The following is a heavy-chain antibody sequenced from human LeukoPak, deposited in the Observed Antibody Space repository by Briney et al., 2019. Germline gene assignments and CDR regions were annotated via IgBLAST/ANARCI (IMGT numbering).Heavy chain of an antibody. CDR3: ARDGAIVVGYYYGMDV. D-gene: IGHD2-15*01. Sequence: RGSLRLSCAASGFTFSSYSMNWVRQAPGKGLEWVSSISSSSSYIYYADSVKGRFTISRDNAKNSLYLQMNSLRAEDTAVYYCARDGAIVVGYYYGMDVWGQGTTVTVSS. J-gene: IGHJ6*02. CDR1: GFTFSSYS. CDR2: ISSSSSYI. V-gene: IGHV3-21*01.